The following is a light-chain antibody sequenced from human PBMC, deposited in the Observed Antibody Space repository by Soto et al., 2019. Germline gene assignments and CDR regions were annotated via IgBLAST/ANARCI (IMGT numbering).Light chain of an antibody. Sequence: EIVMTQSPATLSVSPGERTTLSCRASQSVSINVDWYQQKPGQAPRLLIYRSSTRATGIPARFSGSGSGTEFSLSISSLQSEDFAVYYCQQYNIWPWTFGQGAKVEI. CDR3: QQYNIWPWT. CDR2: RSS. CDR1: QSVSIN. J-gene: IGKJ1*01. V-gene: IGKV3D-15*01.